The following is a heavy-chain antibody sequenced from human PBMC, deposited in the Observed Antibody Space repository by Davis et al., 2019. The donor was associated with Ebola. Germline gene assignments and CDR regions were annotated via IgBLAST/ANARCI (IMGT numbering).Heavy chain of an antibody. V-gene: IGHV4-34*01. CDR1: GGSLSGYY. Sequence: PSETLSLTCVVYGGSLSGYYWTWTRQSPGKGLEWIGEINHSGRTNYNPSLKSRVTISLDTSKNQFSLKLSSVTAADTALYYCAGIRGQWLEDWGQGTLVTVSS. CDR2: INHSGRT. CDR3: AGIRGQWLED. J-gene: IGHJ4*02. D-gene: IGHD6-19*01.